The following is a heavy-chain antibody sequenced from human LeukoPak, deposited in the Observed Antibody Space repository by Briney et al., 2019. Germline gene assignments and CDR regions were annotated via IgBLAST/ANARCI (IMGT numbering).Heavy chain of an antibody. CDR3: ARAVSAYDAFDI. CDR1: GFTFSSYS. J-gene: IGHJ3*02. V-gene: IGHV3-21*01. Sequence: PGGSLRLSCAASGFTFSSYSMNWVRQAPGKGLEWVSSISSSSSYIYYADSVKGRFTISRDNAKNPLYLQMNSLRAEDTAVYYCARAVSAYDAFDIWGQGTMVTVSS. CDR2: ISSSSSYI.